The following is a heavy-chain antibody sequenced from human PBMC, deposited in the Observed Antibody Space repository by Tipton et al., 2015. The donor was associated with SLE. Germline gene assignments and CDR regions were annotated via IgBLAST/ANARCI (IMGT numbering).Heavy chain of an antibody. CDR2: IYYSGST. V-gene: IGHV4-61*05. CDR3: ATLSAGQSTTGH. CDR1: GGSISSSSYY. J-gene: IGHJ4*02. D-gene: IGHD4-17*01. Sequence: TLSLTCTVSGGSISSSSYYWGWIRQPPGKGLEWIGYIYYSGSTNYNPSLKSRVTISVDTSKNQFSLKLSSVTAADTAVYYCATLSAGQSTTGHWGQGTLVTVSS.